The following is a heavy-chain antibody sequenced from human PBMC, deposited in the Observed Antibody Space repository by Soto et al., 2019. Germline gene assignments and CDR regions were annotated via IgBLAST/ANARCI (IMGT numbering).Heavy chain of an antibody. V-gene: IGHV4-39*02. Sequence: KLPETLSLTCSVSGGSISRSSHYWGWIRQPPGKGLEWIGNIYYNGNTYYNPSLKSRVTISIDTSKNRFSLRLSSVTAADTAVYFCGARPANYYFYGMDVWGQGTTVTVSS. J-gene: IGHJ6*02. CDR3: GARPANYYFYGMDV. CDR1: GGSISRSSHY. CDR2: IYYNGNT. D-gene: IGHD6-6*01.